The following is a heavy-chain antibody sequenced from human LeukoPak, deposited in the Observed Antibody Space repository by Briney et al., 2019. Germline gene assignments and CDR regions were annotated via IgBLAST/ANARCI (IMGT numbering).Heavy chain of an antibody. Sequence: GGSLRLSCAASGFTFSDYYTSWIRQAPGKGLEWVSYISSSSSYTDYADSVKGRFTISRDNAKNSLYLQMNSLRAEDTAVYYCARVGTGDTAMVTADYYGMDVWGQGTTVTVSS. CDR1: GFTFSDYY. V-gene: IGHV3-11*06. CDR3: ARVGTGDTAMVTADYYGMDV. CDR2: ISSSSSYT. J-gene: IGHJ6*02. D-gene: IGHD5-18*01.